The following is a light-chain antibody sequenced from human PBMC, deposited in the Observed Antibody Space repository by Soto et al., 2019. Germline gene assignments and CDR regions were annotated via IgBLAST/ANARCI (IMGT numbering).Light chain of an antibody. CDR2: DAS. J-gene: IGKJ4*01. Sequence: VLSPSPGALSLSPGARATLSCRSSHSVGSNFLAWYQQKPGQAPRVLIFDASTRAAGIPDRFAGSGSGTDFTLTISGVEPEDSAVYYCKQYGSTLTVGGGTKVDIK. V-gene: IGKV3-20*01. CDR3: KQYGSTLT. CDR1: HSVGSNF.